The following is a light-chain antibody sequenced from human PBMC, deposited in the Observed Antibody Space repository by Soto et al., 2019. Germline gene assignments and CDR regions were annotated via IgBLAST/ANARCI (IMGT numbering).Light chain of an antibody. J-gene: IGLJ1*01. Sequence: QSVLTQPPSASGTPGQRVTISCSGSSXNIGSNYVYWYQQLPGTAPKLLIYRNNQRPSGVPDRFSGSKSGTSASLAISGLRSEDEADYYCAAWDESLSGLYVFGTGTKVTVL. V-gene: IGLV1-47*01. CDR3: AAWDESLSGLYV. CDR1: SXNIGSNY. CDR2: RNN.